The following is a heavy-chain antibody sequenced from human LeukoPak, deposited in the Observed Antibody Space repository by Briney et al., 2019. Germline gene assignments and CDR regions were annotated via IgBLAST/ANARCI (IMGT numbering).Heavy chain of an antibody. J-gene: IGHJ6*02. CDR2: IIPILDIT. CDR3: ARDLNDSTGYYFYYYGMDV. D-gene: IGHD3-22*01. CDR1: GGTFSNYA. V-gene: IGHV1-69*04. Sequence: ASVKVSCKASGGTFSNYAISWLRQAPGQGLEWMGRIIPILDITDYAQKFQGRVTITADKSTSTAYMELSSLRSEDTAAYYCARDLNDSTGYYFYYYGMDVWGQGTTVTVSS.